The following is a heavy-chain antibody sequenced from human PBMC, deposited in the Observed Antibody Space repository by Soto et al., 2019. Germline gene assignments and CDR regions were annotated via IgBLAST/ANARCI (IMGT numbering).Heavy chain of an antibody. D-gene: IGHD6-6*01. V-gene: IGHV4-30-2*01. J-gene: IGHJ4*02. Sequence: QLQLQESGSGLVKPSQTLSLTCAVSGGSISSGGYSWSWIRQPPGKGLEWIGYISHSGSTYYNPPLESRVTISVDRSKTQFSPKLSSVTAADTAVYFCASGSHVPHYWGQGTLVTVSS. CDR2: ISHSGST. CDR3: ASGSHVPHY. CDR1: GGSISSGGYS.